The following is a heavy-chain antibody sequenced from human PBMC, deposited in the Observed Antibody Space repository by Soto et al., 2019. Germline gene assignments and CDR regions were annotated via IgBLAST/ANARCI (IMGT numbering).Heavy chain of an antibody. CDR2: IYTSGST. CDR1: GGSISSYY. J-gene: IGHJ5*02. D-gene: IGHD2-15*01. CDR3: ARDVVGVVAATGRYNWFDP. Sequence: QVQLQESGPGLVKPSETLSLTCTVSGGSISSYYWSWIRQPAGKGLEWIGRIYTSGSTNYNPSLKSRVTMSVDTSKNQFSLKLSSVTAADTAVYYCARDVVGVVAATGRYNWFDPWGQGTLVTVSS. V-gene: IGHV4-4*07.